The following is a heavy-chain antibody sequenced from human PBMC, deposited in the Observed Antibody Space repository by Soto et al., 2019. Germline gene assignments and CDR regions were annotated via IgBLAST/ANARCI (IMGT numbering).Heavy chain of an antibody. CDR1: GYTFTSYG. CDR2: ISAYNGNT. Sequence: ASVKFSCKASGYTFTSYGISWVRQAPGQGLEWMGWISAYNGNTNYAQKLQGRVTMTTDTSTSTAYMELRSLRSDDTAVYYCARDIYGDFPFDYWGQGTLVTVSS. CDR3: ARDIYGDFPFDY. D-gene: IGHD4-17*01. V-gene: IGHV1-18*04. J-gene: IGHJ4*02.